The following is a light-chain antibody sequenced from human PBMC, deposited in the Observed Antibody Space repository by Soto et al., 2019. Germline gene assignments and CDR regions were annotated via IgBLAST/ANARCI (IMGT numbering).Light chain of an antibody. CDR3: QQYGSSPLT. V-gene: IGKV3-20*01. J-gene: IGKJ4*01. CDR2: GAS. Sequence: EIVLTQSPGTLSLSPGERATLSCRASQSVSSSYLAWYQQKPGQAPRLLIYGASSRATGIPDRVSGSGSGTAFTLTISRLEPEEFAVYYCQQYGSSPLTFGGGTKVEIK. CDR1: QSVSSSY.